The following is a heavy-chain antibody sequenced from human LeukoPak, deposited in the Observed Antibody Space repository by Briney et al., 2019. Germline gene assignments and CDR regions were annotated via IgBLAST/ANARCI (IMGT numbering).Heavy chain of an antibody. CDR2: IYYSGST. D-gene: IGHD1/OR15-1a*01. V-gene: IGHV4-59*01. J-gene: IGHJ4*02. CDR3: ARDRVEERTYYFDY. Sequence: PSETPSLTCTVSGGSISSYYWSWLRQPPGKGLEWIGYIYYSGSTNYNPSLKSRVPISVDTSKNQFSLKLSSVTAADTAVYYCARDRVEERTYYFDYWGQGTLVTVSS. CDR1: GGSISSYY.